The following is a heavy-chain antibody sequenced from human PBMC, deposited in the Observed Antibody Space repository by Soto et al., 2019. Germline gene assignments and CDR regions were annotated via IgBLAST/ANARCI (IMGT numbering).Heavy chain of an antibody. CDR1: GYSFTSYW. J-gene: IGHJ6*02. CDR2: IYPGDSDT. D-gene: IGHD6-19*01. Sequence: GESLKISCKGSGYSFTSYWIGWVRQMPGKGLEWMGIIYPGDSDTRYSPPFQGQVTISADKSISTAYLQWSSLKASDTAMYYCARHGQDSSGWFYGMDVWGQGTTVTVSS. V-gene: IGHV5-51*01. CDR3: ARHGQDSSGWFYGMDV.